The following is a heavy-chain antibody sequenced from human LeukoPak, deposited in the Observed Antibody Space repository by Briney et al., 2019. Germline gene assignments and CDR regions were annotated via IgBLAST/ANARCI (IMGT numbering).Heavy chain of an antibody. Sequence: GGSLRLSCAASGFTFSSYAMHWVRQAPGKGLEYVSAISSNGGSTYHANSVKGRFTISRDNSKNTLYLQMGSLRAEDMAVYYCARPDYYGSGRGSDYWGQGTLVTVSS. D-gene: IGHD3-10*01. J-gene: IGHJ4*02. V-gene: IGHV3-64*01. CDR2: ISSNGGST. CDR3: ARPDYYGSGRGSDY. CDR1: GFTFSSYA.